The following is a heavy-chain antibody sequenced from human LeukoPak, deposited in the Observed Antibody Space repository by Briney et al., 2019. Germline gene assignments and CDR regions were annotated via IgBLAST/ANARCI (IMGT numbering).Heavy chain of an antibody. J-gene: IGHJ4*02. CDR2: IYYSGST. CDR3: ARGGRGYDSSGLFDY. V-gene: IGHV4-59*01. CDR1: GVSISSYY. Sequence: PSETLSLTCTVSGVSISSYYWSWLRQPPGKGLEWIGYIYYSGSTNYNPSLKSRVTISVDTSKNQFSLKLSSVTAADTAVYYCARGGRGYDSSGLFDYWGQGTLVTVSS. D-gene: IGHD3-22*01.